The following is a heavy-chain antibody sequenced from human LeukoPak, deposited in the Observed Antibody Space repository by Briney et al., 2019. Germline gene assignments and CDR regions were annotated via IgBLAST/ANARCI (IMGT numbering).Heavy chain of an antibody. D-gene: IGHD4-17*01. J-gene: IGHJ4*02. CDR1: GGSISNSGHY. Sequence: SETLSLTCSVSGGSISNSGHYWGWIRQSPEKGLDWIGSIYSNGNTYYNPSVKSRVTISVYTSKNQFSLKLTSVTAAETAVYYCARRATATTGYFDYWGQGALVTVSS. CDR3: ARRATATTGYFDY. CDR2: IYSNGNT. V-gene: IGHV4-39*07.